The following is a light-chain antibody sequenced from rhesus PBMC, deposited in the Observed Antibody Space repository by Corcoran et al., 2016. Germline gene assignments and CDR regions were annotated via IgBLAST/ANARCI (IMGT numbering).Light chain of an antibody. V-gene: IGKV3-42*01. J-gene: IGKJ4*01. CDR1: QSVGSK. CDR2: GAS. CDR3: QQDHSWPLT. Sequence: EIVMTQSPATLSLSPGERATLSCRASQSVGSKLAWYQQKPGQAPNLLIYGASDMATGIPDRFSGSGSGTEFTLTISRLEPEDVGVYFCQQDHSWPLTCGGGTKVELK.